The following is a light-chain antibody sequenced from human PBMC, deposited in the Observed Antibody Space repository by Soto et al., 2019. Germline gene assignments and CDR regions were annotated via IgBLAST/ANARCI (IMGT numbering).Light chain of an antibody. CDR1: QSVSVN. J-gene: IGKJ4*01. Sequence: EIVGTQSPASPSVSPGERATLSCRASQSVSVNFAWYQQKPGQAPRPLIYSASDRAPGIPARFSGRGSGSYFTLTISCREPKDVAVYYCQERNRLLRGPCGGGTKVDIK. CDR2: SAS. CDR3: QERNRLLRGP. V-gene: IGKV3-11*01.